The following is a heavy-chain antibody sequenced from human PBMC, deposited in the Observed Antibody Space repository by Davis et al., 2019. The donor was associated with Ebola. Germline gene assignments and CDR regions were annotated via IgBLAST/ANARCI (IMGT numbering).Heavy chain of an antibody. CDR1: GLTFSSCW. CDR2: IKEDGSEK. D-gene: IGHD1/OR15-1a*01. CDR3: AREMRGTADSH. Sequence: GESLKISCAASGLTFSSCWMSWVRQAPGKGLEWVANIKEDGSEKYYVDSVKGRFTISRDNAKNSLYLQMNSLRVEDTAMYYCAREMRGTADSHWGQGTLVTVSS. J-gene: IGHJ4*02. V-gene: IGHV3-7*01.